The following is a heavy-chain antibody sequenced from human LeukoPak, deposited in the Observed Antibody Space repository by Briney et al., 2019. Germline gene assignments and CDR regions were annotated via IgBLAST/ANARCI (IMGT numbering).Heavy chain of an antibody. Sequence: GGSLRLSCAASGFTLSSYAMSWVRQAPGKGREWVSAISGSGGSTYYADSVKGRFTISRDNSKNTLYLQMNSLRAEDTAVYYCAKDLYIRMVRQIDYWGQGTLVTVSS. D-gene: IGHD3-10*01. J-gene: IGHJ4*02. CDR2: ISGSGGST. CDR1: GFTLSSYA. V-gene: IGHV3-23*01. CDR3: AKDLYIRMVRQIDY.